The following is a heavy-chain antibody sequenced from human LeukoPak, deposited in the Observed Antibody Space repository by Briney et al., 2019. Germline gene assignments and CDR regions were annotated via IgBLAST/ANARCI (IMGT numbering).Heavy chain of an antibody. CDR2: MNPNSGNT. D-gene: IGHD2-2*01. Sequence: ASVKVSCKASGGTFSSYDINWVRQATGQGLEWMGWMNPNSGNTGYAQKFQGRVTMTRNTSISTAYMELSSLRSEDTAVYYCAREYCSSTSCPYYYYMDVWGKGTTVTVSS. CDR3: AREYCSSTSCPYYYYMDV. J-gene: IGHJ6*03. CDR1: GGTFSSYD. V-gene: IGHV1-8*02.